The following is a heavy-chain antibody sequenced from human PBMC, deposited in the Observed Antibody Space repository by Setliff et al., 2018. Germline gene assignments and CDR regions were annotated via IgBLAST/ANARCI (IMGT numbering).Heavy chain of an antibody. Sequence: GSLRLSCAASGFTFDDYGMSWVRQAPGKGLEWIAEIHHSGSTNFHPSLKSRVAISVDPSKNQFYLNLRSVTAADTAVYFCARGTKTMVINYWYFDVWGRGTPVTVSS. V-gene: IGHV4-34*01. D-gene: IGHD4-17*01. CDR1: GFTFDDYG. CDR2: IHHSGST. J-gene: IGHJ2*01. CDR3: ARGTKTMVINYWYFDV.